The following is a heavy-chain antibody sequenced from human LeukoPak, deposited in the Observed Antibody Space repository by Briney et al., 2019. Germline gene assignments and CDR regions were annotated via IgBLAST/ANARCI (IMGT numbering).Heavy chain of an antibody. D-gene: IGHD1-1*01. CDR1: GFTFSNYA. CDR2: ISYVGRNQ. J-gene: IGHJ3*02. CDR3: ARARGTTGTTRIAFDI. V-gene: IGHV3-30*04. Sequence: PGGSLRLSCAASGFTFSNYAMHWVRQAPGKGLEWVAVISYVGRNQYYADAVKGRFTVSRDNSKSTLYLQMDSLRPEDTAVCYCARARGTTGTTRIAFDIWGKGTMVTVSS.